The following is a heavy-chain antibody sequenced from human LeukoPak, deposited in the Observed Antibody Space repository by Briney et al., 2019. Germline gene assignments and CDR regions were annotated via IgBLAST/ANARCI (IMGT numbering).Heavy chain of an antibody. Sequence: SETLSLTCTVSGGSISGFYWSWIRQPAGKGLEWIGRIYTSGSTNYNPSLKSRVTMSVDTSKNQFSLKLSSVTAADTAVYYCARDYCSSTSCYIDYWGQGTLVTVSS. CDR3: ARDYCSSTSCYIDY. CDR2: IYTSGST. CDR1: GGSISGFY. D-gene: IGHD2-2*02. V-gene: IGHV4-4*07. J-gene: IGHJ4*02.